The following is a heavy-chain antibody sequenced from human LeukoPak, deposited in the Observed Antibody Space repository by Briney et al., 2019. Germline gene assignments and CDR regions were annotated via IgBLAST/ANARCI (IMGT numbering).Heavy chain of an antibody. V-gene: IGHV4-34*01. CDR3: ARALRGRSWPHAEYFQH. D-gene: IGHD6-13*01. CDR1: GGSFSGYY. J-gene: IGHJ1*01. Sequence: SETLSLTCAVYGGSFSGYYWSWIRQPPGKGLEWIGEINHSGSTNYNPSLKSRVTISVDTSKNQFSLKLSSVTAADTAVYYCARALRGRSWPHAEYFQHWGQGTLVTVSS. CDR2: INHSGST.